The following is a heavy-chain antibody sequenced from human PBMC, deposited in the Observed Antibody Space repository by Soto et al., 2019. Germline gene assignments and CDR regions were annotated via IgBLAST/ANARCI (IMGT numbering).Heavy chain of an antibody. CDR1: GDSVSSNSAA. J-gene: IGHJ6*02. CDR2: TYYRSKWYN. D-gene: IGHD3-3*01. CDR3: ARLSRGIFGVVQNYYYYGMDV. V-gene: IGHV6-1*01. Sequence: PSQTLSLTCAISGDSVSSNSAAWNWIRQSPSRGLEWLGRTYYRSKWYNDYAVSVKSRITINPDTSKNQFSLQLNSVTPEDTAVYYCARLSRGIFGVVQNYYYYGMDVWGQGTTVTVS.